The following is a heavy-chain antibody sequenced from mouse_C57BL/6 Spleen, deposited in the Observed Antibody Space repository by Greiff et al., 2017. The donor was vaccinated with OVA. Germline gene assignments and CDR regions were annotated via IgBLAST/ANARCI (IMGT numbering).Heavy chain of an antibody. CDR3: ASTVVASYYAMDY. V-gene: IGHV1-64*01. CDR2: IHPNSGST. D-gene: IGHD1-1*01. CDR1: GYTFTSYW. Sequence: VQLQQPGAELVKPGASVKLSCKASGYTFTSYWMHWVKQRPGQGLEWIGMIHPNSGSTKYNEKFKSKATLTVDKSSSTAYMQLSSLTSEDSAVYYCASTVVASYYAMDYWGQGTSVTVSS. J-gene: IGHJ4*01.